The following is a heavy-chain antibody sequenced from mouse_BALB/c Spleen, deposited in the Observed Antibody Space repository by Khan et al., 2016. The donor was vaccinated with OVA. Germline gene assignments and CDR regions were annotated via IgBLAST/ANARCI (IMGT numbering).Heavy chain of an antibody. Sequence: EVQLQESGPSLVKPSQTLSLTCSVTGDSITSGYWRWIRKFPGNKLEYMGYMIYSGNTYYNPYLNSGLSITRHTSENQYYLQMNSETTEDTATYYGARSTYWYAFAYWGQGTLVTVSA. J-gene: IGHJ3*01. CDR2: MIYSGNT. V-gene: IGHV3-8*02. CDR1: GDSITSGY. D-gene: IGHD2-14*01. CDR3: ARSTYWYAFAY.